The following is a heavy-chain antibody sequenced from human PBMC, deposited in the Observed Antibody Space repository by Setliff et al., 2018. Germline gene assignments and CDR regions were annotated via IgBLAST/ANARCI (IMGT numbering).Heavy chain of an antibody. J-gene: IGHJ4*02. CDR3: ARGVLEWLLYTKYFDY. V-gene: IGHV4-31*03. Sequence: SESLSLTCTVSSGSITTGGYYWSWIRQHPGKGLEWFGYIYYSGSTYNNPSLKRRVTISVDTSKNQSSLKLSSVTAADTDVYYCARGVLEWLLYTKYFDYWGQGTLVTVSS. CDR1: SGSITTGGYY. CDR2: IYYSGST. D-gene: IGHD3-3*01.